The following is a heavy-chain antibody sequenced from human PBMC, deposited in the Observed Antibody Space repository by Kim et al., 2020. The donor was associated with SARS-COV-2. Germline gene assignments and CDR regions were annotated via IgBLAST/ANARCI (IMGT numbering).Heavy chain of an antibody. V-gene: IGHV3-23*01. J-gene: IGHJ4*02. Sequence: DSVKGRFTIFSDNSKDTFYLQMNSLRAEDTAVYYCAKTPGGYTYGRFYFDSWGQGTLVTVSS. D-gene: IGHD5-18*01. CDR3: AKTPGGYTYGRFYFDS.